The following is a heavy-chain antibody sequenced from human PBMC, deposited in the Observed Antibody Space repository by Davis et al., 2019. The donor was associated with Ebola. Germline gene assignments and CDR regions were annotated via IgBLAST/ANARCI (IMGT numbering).Heavy chain of an antibody. V-gene: IGHV3-21*01. Sequence: GESLKISCAASGFTFSSYDMNWVRQAPGKGLEWVSGISSSSSYIYYADSVKGRFTISRDNAKNSLYLQMNSLRAEDTAFYFCARASPKGCDYWGQGALVTVSS. J-gene: IGHJ4*02. CDR2: ISSSSSYI. CDR3: ARASPKGCDY. CDR1: GFTFSSYD.